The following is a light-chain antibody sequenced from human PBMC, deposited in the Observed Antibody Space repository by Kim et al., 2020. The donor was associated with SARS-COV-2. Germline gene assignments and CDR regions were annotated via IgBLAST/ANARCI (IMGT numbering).Light chain of an antibody. CDR3: QSYENNFWV. V-gene: IGLV6-57*03. CDR1: SGSIASNY. CDR2: EDN. J-gene: IGLJ3*02. Sequence: NFMLTQPHSVSESTGKTITIACTRSSGSIASNYVQWYQQRPGSAPTPVIYEDNQRPSGVPDRFSGSVDSSSNSASLTISGLKTDDEADYYCQSYENNFWVFGGVTKLTVL.